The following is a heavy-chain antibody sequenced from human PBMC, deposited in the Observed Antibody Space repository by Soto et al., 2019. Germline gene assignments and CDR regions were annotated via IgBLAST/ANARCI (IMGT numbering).Heavy chain of an antibody. CDR1: GFTFSSYA. V-gene: IGHV3-30-3*02. Sequence: GGSLRLSCGASGFTFSSYAMHWVRQAPGKGLEWVAVISYDGSNKYYADSVKGRFTISRDNSKNTLYLQMNSLRAEDTAVYYCASGVRGVVGATPNWGQGTLVTVSS. CDR2: ISYDGSNK. J-gene: IGHJ4*02. CDR3: ASGVRGVVGATPN. D-gene: IGHD1-26*01.